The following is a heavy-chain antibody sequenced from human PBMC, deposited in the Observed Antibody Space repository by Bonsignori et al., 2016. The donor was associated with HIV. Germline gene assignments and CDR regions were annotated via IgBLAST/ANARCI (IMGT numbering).Heavy chain of an antibody. J-gene: IGHJ3*02. Sequence: VRQAPGKGLEYVSAISSNGGSTYYANSVKGRFTISRDNSKNTLYLQMGSLRAEDMAVYYCAVTGGDDAFDIWGQGTMVTVSS. CDR2: ISSNGGST. CDR3: AVTGGDDAFDI. D-gene: IGHD7-27*01. V-gene: IGHV3-64*01.